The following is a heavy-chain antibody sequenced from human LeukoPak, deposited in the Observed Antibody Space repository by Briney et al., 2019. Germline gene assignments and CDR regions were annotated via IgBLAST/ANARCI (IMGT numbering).Heavy chain of an antibody. Sequence: QPGGSLRLSCAASGFTFSNYALSWVRQAPGKGLEWVSGISGGGGSTYYADSVKGRFTISRDKSKNTLYLQMDSLRAEDTAVYYCAKVRDSATVTGRLDNWGQGTMVTVSS. CDR3: AKVRDSATVTGRLDN. CDR2: ISGGGGST. CDR1: GFTFSNYA. V-gene: IGHV3-23*01. D-gene: IGHD4-17*01. J-gene: IGHJ4*02.